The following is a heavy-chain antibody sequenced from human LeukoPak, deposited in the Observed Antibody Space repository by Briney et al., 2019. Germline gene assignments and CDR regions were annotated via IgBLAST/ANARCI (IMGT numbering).Heavy chain of an antibody. J-gene: IGHJ4*02. D-gene: IGHD5-18*01. Sequence: GGSLRLSCAASGFTFSSYWMSWVRQAPGKGLEWVANIKKDGSGKYYVDSVKGRFTISRDNAKTSLYLQMNSLRAEDTAVYYCARDLSGVTGYTYGRGIDYWGQGTLVTVSS. CDR2: IKKDGSGK. V-gene: IGHV3-7*01. CDR3: ARDLSGVTGYTYGRGIDY. CDR1: GFTFSSYW.